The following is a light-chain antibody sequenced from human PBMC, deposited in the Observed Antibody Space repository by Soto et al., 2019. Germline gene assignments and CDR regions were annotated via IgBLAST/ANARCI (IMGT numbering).Light chain of an antibody. CDR2: DVS. V-gene: IGLV2-14*03. CDR3: SSYTSSNTEV. CDR1: SSDVGAYNY. J-gene: IGLJ1*01. Sequence: QSALTQPASVSGSPGQSITISCTGTSSDVGAYNYVSWYQHHPGKAPKLIIYDVSDRPSGVSNRFSASKSGSTASLTISGLQAEDEADYYCSSYTSSNTEVFGTGTNSPS.